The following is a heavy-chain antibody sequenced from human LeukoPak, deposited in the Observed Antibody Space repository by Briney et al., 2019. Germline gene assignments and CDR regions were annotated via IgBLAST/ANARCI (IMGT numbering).Heavy chain of an antibody. Sequence: SETLSLTCTASGYSISSGYYWGWIRQPPGKGLEWIGSIYHSGSTYYNPSLKSRVTISVDTSKNQFSLKLSSVTAADTAVYYCAREFTVVPGVYYFDYWGQGTLVTVSS. CDR3: AREFTVVPGVYYFDY. CDR2: IYHSGST. D-gene: IGHD4-23*01. J-gene: IGHJ4*02. V-gene: IGHV4-38-2*02. CDR1: GYSISSGYY.